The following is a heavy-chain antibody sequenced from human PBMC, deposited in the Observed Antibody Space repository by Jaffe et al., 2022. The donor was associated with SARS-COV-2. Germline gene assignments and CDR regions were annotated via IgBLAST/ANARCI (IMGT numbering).Heavy chain of an antibody. CDR1: GFTFSSYW. J-gene: IGHJ4*02. D-gene: IGHD3-22*01. CDR2: IKQDGSEK. CDR3: ARLNPYYYYDSSGYHDY. V-gene: IGHV3-7*01. Sequence: EVQLVESGGGLVQPGGSLRLSCAASGFTFSSYWMSWVRQAPGKGLEWVANIKQDGSEKYYVDSVKGRFTISRDNAKNSLYLQMNSLRAEDTAVYYCARLNPYYYYDSSGYHDYWGQGTLVTVSS.